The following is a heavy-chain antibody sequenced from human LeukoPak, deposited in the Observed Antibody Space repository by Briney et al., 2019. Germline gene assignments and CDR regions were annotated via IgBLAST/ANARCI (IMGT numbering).Heavy chain of an antibody. D-gene: IGHD4-17*01. CDR2: ITGSHGRT. V-gene: IGHV3-23*01. CDR1: RFTFSSFP. Sequence: GGSLTLSCDASRFTFSSFPMTWLRHAPGKGLVWLSSITGSHGRTYNTDSVKGRFTISRDNSQNTLYLQMNSLRAEDTAVYYCTKDPNGDYVGAFDPWGQGTLVTVSS. J-gene: IGHJ5*02. CDR3: TKDPNGDYVGAFDP.